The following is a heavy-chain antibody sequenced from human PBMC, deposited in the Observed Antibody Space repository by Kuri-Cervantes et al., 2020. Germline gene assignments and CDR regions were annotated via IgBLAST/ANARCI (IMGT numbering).Heavy chain of an antibody. Sequence: SETLSLTCAVYDGSFSDYYWSWIRQPPGKGLEWIGEINHSGRTNYNPSLKSRVTISVDTSKNQFSLKLSSVTAADTAVYYCARAYDDSGYRMQYFQHWGQGTLVTVS. CDR1: DGSFSDYY. J-gene: IGHJ1*01. CDR3: ARAYDDSGYRMQYFQH. CDR2: INHSGRT. V-gene: IGHV4-34*01. D-gene: IGHD3-22*01.